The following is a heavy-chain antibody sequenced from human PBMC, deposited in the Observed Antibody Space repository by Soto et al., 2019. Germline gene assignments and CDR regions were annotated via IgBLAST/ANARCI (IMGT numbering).Heavy chain of an antibody. CDR2: IKSKTDGGTT. CDR3: TAPVPAALTYYYYYMDV. CDR1: GFTFSNAW. J-gene: IGHJ6*03. D-gene: IGHD2-2*01. Sequence: NPGGSLRLSCAASGFTFSNAWMSWVRQAPGKGLEWVGRIKSKTDGGTTDYAAPVKGRFTISRDDSKNTLYLQMNSLKTEDTAVYYCTAPVPAALTYYYYYMDVWGKGTTVTVSS. V-gene: IGHV3-15*01.